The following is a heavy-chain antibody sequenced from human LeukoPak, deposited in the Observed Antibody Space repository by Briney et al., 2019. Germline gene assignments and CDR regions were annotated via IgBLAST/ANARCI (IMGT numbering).Heavy chain of an antibody. Sequence: XVSAISGSGGSTYYADSVKGRFTISRDNSKNTLYLQMNSLRAEDTAVYYCAKVVALRDYFDYWGQGTLVTVSS. CDR3: AKVVALRDYFDY. D-gene: IGHD5-12*01. CDR2: ISGSGGST. J-gene: IGHJ4*02. V-gene: IGHV3-23*01.